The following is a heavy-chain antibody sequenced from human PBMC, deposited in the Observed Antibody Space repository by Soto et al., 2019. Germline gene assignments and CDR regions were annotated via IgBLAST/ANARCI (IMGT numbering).Heavy chain of an antibody. CDR1: GFTFSSYA. J-gene: IGHJ4*02. V-gene: IGHV3-30-3*01. CDR2: ISYDGSNK. D-gene: IGHD5-18*01. CDR3: ARRYSYGTPFDY. Sequence: QVQLVESGGGVVQPGRSLRLSCAASGFTFSSYAMHWVRQAPGKGLEWVAVISYDGSNKYYADSVKGRFTISRDNSKNTLYLQMNSLRAEDTAVYYCARRYSYGTPFDYWGQGTMVTVSS.